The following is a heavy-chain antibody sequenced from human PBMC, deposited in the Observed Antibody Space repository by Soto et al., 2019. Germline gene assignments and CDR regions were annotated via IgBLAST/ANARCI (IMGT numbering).Heavy chain of an antibody. D-gene: IGHD3-3*01. CDR1: GFTFDDYA. CDR2: IRWNSGSI. J-gene: IGHJ4*02. Sequence: EVQLVESGGGLVQPGRSLRLSCAASGFTFDDYAMHWVRQAPGKGLEWVSGIRWNSGSIGYADSVKGRVTISRDNAKNSLYLQMNSLRAEDTALYYCAKARRGGVVTNGDFDYWGQGTLVTVSS. CDR3: AKARRGGVVTNGDFDY. V-gene: IGHV3-9*01.